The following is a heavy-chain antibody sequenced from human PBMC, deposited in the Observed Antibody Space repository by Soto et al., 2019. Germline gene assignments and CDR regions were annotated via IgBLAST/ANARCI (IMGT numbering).Heavy chain of an antibody. CDR1: GGSFSGYY. CDR2: INHSGST. CDR3: ARVVRRWFDP. J-gene: IGHJ5*02. V-gene: IGHV4-34*01. Sequence: SETLSLTCAVYGGSFSGYYWSWIRQPPGKGLEWIGEINHSGSTNYNPSLKSRVTISVDTSKNQFSLKLSSVTAADTAVYYCARVVRRWFDPWGQGTLVTVSS.